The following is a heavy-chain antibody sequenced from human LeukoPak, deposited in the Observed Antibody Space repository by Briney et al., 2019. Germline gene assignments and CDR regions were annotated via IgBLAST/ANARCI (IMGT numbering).Heavy chain of an antibody. Sequence: GGSLRLSCAASGFTFSSYTMNWVRQAPGKGLEWVSSISTSSSYIYYADSVKGRFTISRDNAKNSLYLQMNSLRAEDTAVYYCARGDLYYYDSSGGDYWGQGTLVTVSS. CDR2: ISTSSSYI. D-gene: IGHD3-22*01. CDR3: ARGDLYYYDSSGGDY. J-gene: IGHJ4*02. CDR1: GFTFSSYT. V-gene: IGHV3-21*01.